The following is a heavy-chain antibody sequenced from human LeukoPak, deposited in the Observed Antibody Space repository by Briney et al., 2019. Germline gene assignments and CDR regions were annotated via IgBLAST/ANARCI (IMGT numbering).Heavy chain of an antibody. V-gene: IGHV4-4*07. CDR2: IYTSGSA. CDR3: AKEGMIRGVIDY. D-gene: IGHD3-10*01. J-gene: IGHJ4*02. Sequence: PSETLSLTCTVSRASISPYYWSWIRQPAGKGLEWIGHIYTSGSANYNPSLKSRVTMSLDTSKNQFSLKLNSVTAADTAVYYCAKEGMIRGVIDYWGQGALATVSS. CDR1: RASISPYY.